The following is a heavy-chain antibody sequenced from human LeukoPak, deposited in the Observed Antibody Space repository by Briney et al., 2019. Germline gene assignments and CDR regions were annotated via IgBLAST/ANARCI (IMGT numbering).Heavy chain of an antibody. CDR3: ARVGDTSSYNYYFDH. D-gene: IGHD3-22*01. Sequence: SETLSLTCTVSGGSMSNYYWSWIRQTPGKGLEWIAYIHYSGSTDYNPSLRSRVTISVDTSKNQFSLKLRSVTAADTAVYYCARVGDTSSYNYYFDHWGQGTLVTVSS. V-gene: IGHV4-59*01. CDR1: GGSMSNYY. CDR2: IHYSGST. J-gene: IGHJ4*02.